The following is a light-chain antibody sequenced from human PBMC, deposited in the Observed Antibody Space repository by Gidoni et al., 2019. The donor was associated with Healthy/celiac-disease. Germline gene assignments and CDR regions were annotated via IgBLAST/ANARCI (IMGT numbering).Light chain of an antibody. CDR2: EVS. CDR1: SSDVGGYNY. V-gene: IGLV2-14*01. Sequence: PGQSITISCTGTSSDVGGYNYVSWYQQHPGKAPKLMIYEVSNRPSGVSNRFSGSKSGNTASLTISGLQAEDEADYYCSSYTSSSTRVFGGGTKLTVL. CDR3: SSYTSSSTRV. J-gene: IGLJ2*01.